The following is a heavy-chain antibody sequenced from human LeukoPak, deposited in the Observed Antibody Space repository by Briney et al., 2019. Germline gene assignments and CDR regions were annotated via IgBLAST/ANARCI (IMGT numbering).Heavy chain of an antibody. Sequence: KASQTLSLTCAISGDSVSSNSAAWNWIRQSPSRGLEWLGRTYYRSKWYNDYAVSVKSRITINPDTSKNQFSLQLNSVTPEDTAVYYCARDKSPTDAYYDSSGYYYYFDYWGQGTLVTVSS. CDR2: TYYRSKWYN. CDR1: GDSVSSNSAA. D-gene: IGHD3-22*01. J-gene: IGHJ4*02. CDR3: ARDKSPTDAYYDSSGYYYYFDY. V-gene: IGHV6-1*01.